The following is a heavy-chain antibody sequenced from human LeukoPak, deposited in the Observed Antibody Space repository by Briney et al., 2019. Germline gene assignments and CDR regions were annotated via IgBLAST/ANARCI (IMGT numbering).Heavy chain of an antibody. CDR3: AREVIGDIVVVPAADGMDV. J-gene: IGHJ6*02. V-gene: IGHV1-46*01. CDR2: INPSGGST. CDR1: GYTFTSYY. D-gene: IGHD2-2*01. Sequence: ASVTVSFKASGYTFTSYYMHWVRPAPGQGLEWMGIINPSGGSTSYAQKFQGRVTMTRDTSTSTVYMELSSPRSEDTAVYYCAREVIGDIVVVPAADGMDVWGQGTTVTVSS.